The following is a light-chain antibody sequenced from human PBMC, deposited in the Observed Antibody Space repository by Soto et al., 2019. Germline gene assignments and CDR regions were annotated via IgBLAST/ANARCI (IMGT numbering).Light chain of an antibody. CDR3: SSYTTSSTPQYV. V-gene: IGLV2-14*03. Sequence: QSALTQPASVSGSPGQSITISCTGTSSDVGGYNSVSWYQHHPGKAPKLMIFDVSDRPSGVSSRFSGSKSGNTASLTISGLQAEDEADYHCSSYTTSSTPQYVFGPGTKVTVL. J-gene: IGLJ1*01. CDR2: DVS. CDR1: SSDVGGYNS.